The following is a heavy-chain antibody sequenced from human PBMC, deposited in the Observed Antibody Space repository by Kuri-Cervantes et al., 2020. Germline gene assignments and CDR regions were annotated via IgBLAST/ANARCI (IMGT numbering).Heavy chain of an antibody. V-gene: IGHV4-39*01. CDR2: IYYSGST. Sequence: SETLSLTCTVSGGSISSYYWGWIRQPPGKGLEWIGSIYYSGSTYYNPSLKSRVTISVDTSKNQFSLKLSSVTAADTAVYYCARQPYYYDSSGYYYHDAFDIWGQGTMVTVSS. CDR3: ARQPYYYDSSGYYYHDAFDI. CDR1: GGSISSYY. D-gene: IGHD3-22*01. J-gene: IGHJ3*02.